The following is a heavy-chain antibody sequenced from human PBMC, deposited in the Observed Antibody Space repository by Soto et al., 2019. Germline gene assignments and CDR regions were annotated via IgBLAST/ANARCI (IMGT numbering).Heavy chain of an antibody. J-gene: IGHJ6*02. CDR1: GYPFTGYY. Sequence: QEQLVQSGAEVKQPGASVKVSCKASGYPFTGYYIHWVRQAPGQGLEWMGWINPKSGDTKYAQKFQGRVTVTRDTSISTAYMELSRLRADDTAVYYCARSSGGYSYNGMDVWGQGTTVTVSS. D-gene: IGHD1-26*01. CDR2: INPKSGDT. V-gene: IGHV1-2*02. CDR3: ARSSGGYSYNGMDV.